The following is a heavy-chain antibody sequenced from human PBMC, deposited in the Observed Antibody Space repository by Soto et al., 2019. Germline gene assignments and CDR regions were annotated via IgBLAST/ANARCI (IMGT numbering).Heavy chain of an antibody. V-gene: IGHV3-11*06. D-gene: IGHD3-10*02. CDR2: ISSSRSYT. Sequence: KGLEWVSYISSSRSYTNYADSVQGRFTISRDNAKNSMYLQMNSLRAEDTAVYYCFFFQAEDGIRDVRSVSAFLLNRSSDL. J-gene: IGHJ2*01. CDR3: FFFQAEDGIRDVRSVSAFLLNRSSDL.